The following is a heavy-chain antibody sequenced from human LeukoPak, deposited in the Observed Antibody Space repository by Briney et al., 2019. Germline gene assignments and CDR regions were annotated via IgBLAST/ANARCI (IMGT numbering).Heavy chain of an antibody. CDR2: IIPIFGTA. CDR3: ARQSSSGGVL. CDR1: GGTFSSYA. V-gene: IGHV1-69*13. Sequence: GASVKVSFKASGGTFSSYAISWVRQAPGQGLEWMGGIIPIFGTANYAQKFQGRVTITADESTSTAYMELSSLRSEDTAVYYCARQSSSGGVLWGQGTTVTVSS. D-gene: IGHD3-16*01. J-gene: IGHJ6*02.